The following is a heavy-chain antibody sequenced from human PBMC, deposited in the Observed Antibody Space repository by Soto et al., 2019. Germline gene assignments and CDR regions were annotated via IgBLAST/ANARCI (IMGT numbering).Heavy chain of an antibody. J-gene: IGHJ5*02. CDR3: ATAYRIPRNWFDP. D-gene: IGHD4-4*01. V-gene: IGHV3-30*04. CDR1: GFSFSSHT. Sequence: GGSLRLSCAASGFSFSSHTMHWIRQTPGRGLEWVATTSYDGATKYYPDSVKGRFTISRDNSQNTLYLQMSSLRPEDTAVYYCATAYRIPRNWFDPWGQGTLVTVSS. CDR2: TSYDGATK.